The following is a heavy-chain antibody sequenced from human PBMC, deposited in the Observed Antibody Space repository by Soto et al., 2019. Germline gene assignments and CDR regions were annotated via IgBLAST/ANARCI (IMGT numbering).Heavy chain of an antibody. CDR1: GASTVSHYH. CDR2: IFNSGTT. Sequence: QVQLQESGPGLVKPSQTLSLTCSVSGASTVSHYHWTWIRQPPGKGLEWMGYIFNSGTTFYNPSLTSRLSISRDTSGHHFSLARRSVTAADTAVYYCALALGPTTGLDYWGQGTLVTVSS. V-gene: IGHV4-31*02. J-gene: IGHJ4*02. D-gene: IGHD1-26*01. CDR3: ALALGPTTGLDY.